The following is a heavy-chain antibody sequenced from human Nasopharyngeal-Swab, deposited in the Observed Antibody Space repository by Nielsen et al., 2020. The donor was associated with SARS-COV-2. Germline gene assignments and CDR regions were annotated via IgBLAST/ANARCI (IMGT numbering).Heavy chain of an antibody. J-gene: IGHJ6*03. CDR2: ISSSSSYI. D-gene: IGHD2-2*01. V-gene: IGHV3-21*01. CDR3: AKSECSSTSCYVDYYYYYMDV. CDR1: GFTFSSYS. Sequence: GRSLRLSCAASGFTFSSYSMNWVRQAPGKGLEWVSSISSSSSYIYYADSVKGRFTISRDNAKNSLYLQMNSLRAEDTAVYYCAKSECSSTSCYVDYYYYYMDVWGKGTTVTVSS.